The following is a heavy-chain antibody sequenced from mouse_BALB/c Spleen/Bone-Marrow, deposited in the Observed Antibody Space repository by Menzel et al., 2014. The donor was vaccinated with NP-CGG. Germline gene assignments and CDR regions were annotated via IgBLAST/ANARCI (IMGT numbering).Heavy chain of an antibody. CDR1: EFSLSRYS. CDR2: IWGGGST. Sequence: VQVVESGPGLVAPSQSLSITCTVSEFSLSRYSVRWVRQPPGKGLEWLGMIWGGGSTDYNSALKSRLNISKVNSKSQVFLKMNSLQTDDTAMYYCARMYYAYAMDYWGQGTSVTVSS. D-gene: IGHD1-1*01. J-gene: IGHJ4*01. CDR3: ARMYYAYAMDY. V-gene: IGHV2-6-4*01.